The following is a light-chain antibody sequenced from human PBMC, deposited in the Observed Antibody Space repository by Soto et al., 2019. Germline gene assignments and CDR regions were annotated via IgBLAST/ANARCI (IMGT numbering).Light chain of an antibody. CDR1: LSVSVY. V-gene: IGKV3-11*01. J-gene: IGKJ5*01. CDR2: DAS. CDR3: HQRQYWPPIT. Sequence: EVVLTQSPGTLSLSPGERATLSCRTSLSVSVYLDWYQPKPGQAPRLLISDASNRATGIPARFSGSGSGTDFTLTISSLEPEDFAVYYCHQRQYWPPITFGQGTRLEIK.